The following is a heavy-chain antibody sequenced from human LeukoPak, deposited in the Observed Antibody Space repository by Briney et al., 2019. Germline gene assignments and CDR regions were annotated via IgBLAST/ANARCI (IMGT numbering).Heavy chain of an antibody. J-gene: IGHJ4*02. CDR1: GGSISSSSYY. V-gene: IGHV4-39*01. CDR2: IYKSGST. Sequence: PSETLSLTCTVSGGSISSSSYYWGWIRQPPGKGLEWIGSIYKSGSTYYNPSLKSRVSISVDTSENQFSLKLSSVTAADTAVYYCARQRFSGGYYGTHFDYWGQGTLVTVSS. D-gene: IGHD1-26*01. CDR3: ARQRFSGGYYGTHFDY.